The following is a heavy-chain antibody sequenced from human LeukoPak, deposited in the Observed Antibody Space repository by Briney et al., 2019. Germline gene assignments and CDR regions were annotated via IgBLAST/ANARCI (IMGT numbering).Heavy chain of an antibody. CDR1: GFTFSNYA. CDR2: ISGSGSST. V-gene: IGHV3-23*01. Sequence: GGSLRLSCAASGFTFSNYAMSWVRQAPGKGLEWVSTISGSGSSTYYADSVKGRFTISRDNSKNTLYLQMNSLRAEDTAVYFCAKEHSSLDYWGQGTLVTVSS. D-gene: IGHD6-19*01. CDR3: AKEHSSLDY. J-gene: IGHJ4*02.